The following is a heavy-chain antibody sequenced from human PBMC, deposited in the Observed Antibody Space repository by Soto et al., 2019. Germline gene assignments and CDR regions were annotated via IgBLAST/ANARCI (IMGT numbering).Heavy chain of an antibody. V-gene: IGHV1-69*13. D-gene: IGHD2-2*01. CDR2: IIPIFGTA. CDR3: VGRIVVVPAAMNYGMDV. CDR1: GGTFSSYA. Sequence: SVKVSCKASGGTFSSYAISWVRQAPGQGLEWMGGIIPIFGTANYAQKFQGRVTITADESTSTAYMELSSLRSEDTAVYYCVGRIVVVPAAMNYGMDVWGKGTTVTVSS. J-gene: IGHJ6*04.